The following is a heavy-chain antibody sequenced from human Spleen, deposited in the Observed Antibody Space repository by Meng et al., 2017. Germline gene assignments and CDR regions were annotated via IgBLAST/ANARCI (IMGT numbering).Heavy chain of an antibody. CDR1: GYTFPDYW. CDR3: ARDEDISAAGKLFGDY. CDR2: INPKSGDT. V-gene: IGHV1-2*06. D-gene: IGHD6-13*01. J-gene: IGHJ4*02. Sequence: VQWVQSGAEVETPGASVKVSCKASGYTFPDYWLHWVRRAPGQGLEWMGRINPKSGDTHYAQRFQGRVTMTGDTSISTAYMELSGLRSDDTAMYYCARDEDISAAGKLFGDYWGQGTLVTVSS.